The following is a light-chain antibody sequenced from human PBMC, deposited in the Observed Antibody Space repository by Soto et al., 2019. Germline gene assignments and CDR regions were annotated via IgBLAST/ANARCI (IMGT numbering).Light chain of an antibody. J-gene: IGKJ1*01. CDR3: QQYNTYWT. V-gene: IGKV1-5*01. Sequence: DIQMTQPPSTLSASVGDRVTITCRASEGISSWLAWYQQKPGKAPKLLIYDASTLEAGVPSRFSGSGSGTEFTLTISSLQPDDFATYYCQQYNTYWTFGQGTKVDIK. CDR1: EGISSW. CDR2: DAS.